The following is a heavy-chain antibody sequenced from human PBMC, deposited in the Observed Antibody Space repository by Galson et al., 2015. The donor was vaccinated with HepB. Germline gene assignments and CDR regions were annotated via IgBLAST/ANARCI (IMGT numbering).Heavy chain of an antibody. D-gene: IGHD3-16*01. CDR1: GFTFSSYA. Sequence: SLRLSCAASGFTFSSYAMHWVRQAPGKGLEWVAVISYDGSNKYYADSVKGRFTISRDNSKNTLYLQMNSLRAEDTAVYYCARVRDYGDYLSGMDVWGQGTTVTVSS. CDR3: ARVRDYGDYLSGMDV. J-gene: IGHJ6*02. CDR2: ISYDGSNK. V-gene: IGHV3-30-3*01.